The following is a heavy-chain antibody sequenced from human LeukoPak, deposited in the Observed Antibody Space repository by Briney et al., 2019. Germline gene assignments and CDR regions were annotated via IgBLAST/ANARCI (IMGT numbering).Heavy chain of an antibody. Sequence: ASVKVSCKASGYTFTSYDINWVRQATGQGLEWMGWMNPNSGNTGYAQKFQGRVTITRNTSISTAYMELSSLRSEDTAVYYCARLYMEYYFDYWGQGTLVTVSS. J-gene: IGHJ4*02. D-gene: IGHD3-16*02. CDR1: GYTFTSYD. CDR3: ARLYMEYYFDY. CDR2: MNPNSGNT. V-gene: IGHV1-8*03.